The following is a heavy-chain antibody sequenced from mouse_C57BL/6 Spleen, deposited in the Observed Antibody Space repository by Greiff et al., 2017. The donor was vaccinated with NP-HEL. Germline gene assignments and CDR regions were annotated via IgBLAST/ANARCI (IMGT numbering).Heavy chain of an antibody. D-gene: IGHD2-3*01. V-gene: IGHV1-69*01. J-gene: IGHJ3*01. Sequence: QVQLQQSGAELVMPGASVKLSCKASGYTFTSYWMHWVKQRPGQGLEWIGEIDPSDSYTNYNQKFKGKSTLTVDKSSSTAYMQLSSLTSEDAAVYYCARGLYDGTKVLWGQGTLVTVSA. CDR3: ARGLYDGTKVL. CDR1: GYTFTSYW. CDR2: IDPSDSYT.